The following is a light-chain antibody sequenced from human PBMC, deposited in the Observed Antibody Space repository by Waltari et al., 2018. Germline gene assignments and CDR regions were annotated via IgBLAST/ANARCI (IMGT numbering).Light chain of an antibody. Sequence: DIQMTQSPSTLSASLGDRVTITCRASQSISSWLAWYQQKPGKAPKLLIYKASSLESGVPSRFSGSGSGTEFTLTISSLQPDDFATYYCQQYNSYPLFGQGTKLEIK. V-gene: IGKV1-5*03. CDR2: KAS. CDR3: QQYNSYPL. CDR1: QSISSW. J-gene: IGKJ2*01.